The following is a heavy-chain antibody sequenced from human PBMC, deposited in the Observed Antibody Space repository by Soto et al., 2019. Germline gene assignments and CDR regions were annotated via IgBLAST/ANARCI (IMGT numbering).Heavy chain of an antibody. CDR1: GYTFINYH. CDR2: MNPSTGDT. D-gene: IGHD6-25*01. Sequence: QVQLVQSGAEVKKPGASVKVSCKASGYTFINYHINWVRQASGQGLEWMGWMNPSTGDTGYVQKFQGRVTMTGNTAIRTAYMELGRLRYEDTAVYYCATRVPYSSGWNTWGQGTLVTVSS. J-gene: IGHJ4*02. CDR3: ATRVPYSSGWNT. V-gene: IGHV1-8*01.